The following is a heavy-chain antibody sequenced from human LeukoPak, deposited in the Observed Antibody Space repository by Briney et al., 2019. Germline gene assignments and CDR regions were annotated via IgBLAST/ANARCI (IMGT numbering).Heavy chain of an antibody. Sequence: PGGSLRLSCAASGFTFSSYAMSWVRQAPGKGLEWVSAIIGRGGSTYYADSVQGRFTISRDNSKNTLYLQMNSLRAEDTAVYYCAELGITMIGGVWGKGTTVTISS. CDR3: AELGITMIGGV. V-gene: IGHV3-23*01. D-gene: IGHD3-10*02. CDR2: IIGRGGST. CDR1: GFTFSSYA. J-gene: IGHJ6*04.